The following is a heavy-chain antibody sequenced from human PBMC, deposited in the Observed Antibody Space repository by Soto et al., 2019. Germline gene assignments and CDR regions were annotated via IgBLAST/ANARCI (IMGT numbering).Heavy chain of an antibody. CDR3: ARARQQLVPNQAFDI. CDR2: INPNSGGT. J-gene: IGHJ3*02. CDR1: GYTFTGYY. D-gene: IGHD6-13*01. Sequence: ASVKVSCKASGYTFTGYYMHWVRQAPGQGLEWMGWINPNSGGTNYAQKFQGWVTMTRDTSISTAYMELSRLRSDDTAVYYCARARQQLVPNQAFDIWGQGTMVTVSS. V-gene: IGHV1-2*04.